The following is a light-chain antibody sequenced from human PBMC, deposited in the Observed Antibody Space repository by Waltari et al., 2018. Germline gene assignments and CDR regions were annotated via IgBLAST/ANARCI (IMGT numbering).Light chain of an antibody. CDR3: QQYNSFPPT. Sequence: DIQMTQSTPSLSPSVGDKVIITCRASQSINTFFALFQQKPGKAPRSLVYAVSTLQSGVSSNFSGSGSGTNVTLTISSLQPEDCATYYCQQYNSFPPTFGGGTRVEI. CDR1: QSINTF. CDR2: AVS. J-gene: IGKJ4*01. V-gene: IGKV1-16*02.